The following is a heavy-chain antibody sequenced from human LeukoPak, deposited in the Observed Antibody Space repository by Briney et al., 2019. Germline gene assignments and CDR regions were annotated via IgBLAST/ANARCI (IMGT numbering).Heavy chain of an antibody. CDR1: GGCISGFY. Sequence: PSETLSLTCTASGGCISGFYWSWIRQPPGKGLEYIGYIYYSGSTNYSPSLKGRVTISVDTSNHQFSLKLSSVTAADTAVYYCARLDTIFGVAKGFDYWGQGTLVTVSS. D-gene: IGHD3-3*01. CDR3: ARLDTIFGVAKGFDY. J-gene: IGHJ4*02. V-gene: IGHV4-59*01. CDR2: IYYSGST.